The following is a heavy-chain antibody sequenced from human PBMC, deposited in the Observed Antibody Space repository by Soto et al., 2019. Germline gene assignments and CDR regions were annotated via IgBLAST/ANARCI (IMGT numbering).Heavy chain of an antibody. Sequence: ASVMVSCKTSGFTFTDYYMHWVRQAPGQGLEWMGWINPNSGGTNYAQSFQGRVTMTRGTSISTAYMEVRRLRSDDTAVYYCARFQSSVAGTLADYWGQGTLVTVSS. CDR2: INPNSGGT. V-gene: IGHV1-2*02. CDR1: GFTFTDYY. CDR3: ARFQSSVAGTLADY. D-gene: IGHD6-19*01. J-gene: IGHJ4*02.